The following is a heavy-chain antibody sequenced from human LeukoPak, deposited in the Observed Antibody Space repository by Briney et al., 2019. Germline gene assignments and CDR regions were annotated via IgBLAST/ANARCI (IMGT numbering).Heavy chain of an antibody. CDR3: ARASYCSDGSCYSDY. CDR2: MSAYNGNT. V-gene: IGHV1-18*04. D-gene: IGHD2-15*01. CDR1: GYTFTSYY. Sequence: ASVKVSCKASGYTFTSYYIHWMRQAPGQGPEWMGWMSAYNGNTIYAQKVKGRVTMTTDTSTSTAYMELRSLKSDDTAVYYCARASYCSDGSCYSDYWGQGTLVTVSS. J-gene: IGHJ4*02.